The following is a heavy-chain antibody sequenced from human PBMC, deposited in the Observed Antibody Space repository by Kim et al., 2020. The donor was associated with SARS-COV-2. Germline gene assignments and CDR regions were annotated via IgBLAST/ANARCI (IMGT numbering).Heavy chain of an antibody. CDR3: ARSRGSGTYGY. Sequence: GGSLRLSCAASGFTFSSFGMNWVRQAPGKGLEWVSSITSGGNTRYADSVKGRFSISRDNSRTTVSLQMNSLRAEDTALYYCARSRGSGTYGYWGQGTQVTVSS. J-gene: IGHJ4*02. CDR2: ITSGGNT. CDR1: GFTFSSFG. V-gene: IGHV3-23*01. D-gene: IGHD3-10*01.